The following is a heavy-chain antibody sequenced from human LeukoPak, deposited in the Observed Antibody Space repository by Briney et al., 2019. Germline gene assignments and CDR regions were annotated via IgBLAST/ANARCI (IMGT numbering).Heavy chain of an antibody. CDR3: ARRSWLSHNPHAFDI. D-gene: IGHD5-24*01. V-gene: IGHV4-61*02. CDR1: GGSISSSSYY. Sequence: PSETLSLTCTVSGGSISSSSYYWGWIRQPAGKGLEWIGRIYTSGSTNYNPSLKSRVTMSVDTSKNQFSLKLSSVTAADTAVYYCARRSWLSHNPHAFDIWGQGTMVTVSS. CDR2: IYTSGST. J-gene: IGHJ3*02.